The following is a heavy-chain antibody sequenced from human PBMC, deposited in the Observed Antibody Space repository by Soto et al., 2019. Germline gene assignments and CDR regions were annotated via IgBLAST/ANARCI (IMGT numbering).Heavy chain of an antibody. D-gene: IGHD5-18*01. Sequence: SETLSLTCAVSGVSISSSNWWSWVRPPPGKGLEWIGEIYHSGSTNYNPSLKSRVTISVDKSKNQFSLKLSTVTAADTAVYYCARDVSGYSYGLDYWGQGTLVTVSS. V-gene: IGHV4-4*02. J-gene: IGHJ4*02. CDR3: ARDVSGYSYGLDY. CDR1: GVSISSSNW. CDR2: IYHSGST.